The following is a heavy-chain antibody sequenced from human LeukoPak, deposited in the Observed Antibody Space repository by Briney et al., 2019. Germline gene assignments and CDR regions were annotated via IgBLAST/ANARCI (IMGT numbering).Heavy chain of an antibody. Sequence: ASVKVSCNASGYTFTSHDINWVRQATGQGLEWMGWMNPNSGNTGYAQKFQGRVTMTRNTSISTAYMELSSLRSEDTAVYYCARAYSRIAAAGTGYWGQGTLVTVSS. J-gene: IGHJ4*02. CDR2: MNPNSGNT. CDR3: ARAYSRIAAAGTGY. V-gene: IGHV1-8*01. CDR1: GYTFTSHD. D-gene: IGHD6-13*01.